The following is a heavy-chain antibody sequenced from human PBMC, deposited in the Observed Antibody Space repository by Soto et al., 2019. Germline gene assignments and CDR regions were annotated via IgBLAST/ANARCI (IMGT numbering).Heavy chain of an antibody. D-gene: IGHD6-13*01. CDR3: ARHGPIAAAGTVFDY. CDR1: GGSISNYY. CDR2: IYYSGST. V-gene: IGHV4-59*08. Sequence: PSQTLPLTCTVSGGSISNYYWSWIRQPPGKGLEWIGYIYYSGSTNYNPSLKSRVTISVDTSKNQFSLKLSSVTAADTAVYYCARHGPIAAAGTVFDYWGQGTLVTSPQ. J-gene: IGHJ4*02.